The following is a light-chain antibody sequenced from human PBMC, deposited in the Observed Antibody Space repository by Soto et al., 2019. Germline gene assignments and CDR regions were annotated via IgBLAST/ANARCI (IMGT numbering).Light chain of an antibody. J-gene: IGKJ5*01. CDR2: RAS. CDR3: QQYYSYYT. Sequence: DIQMTQSPSTLSAYVGDRVNITWRASQGISRWLAWYQQKPGKAPMVLIYRASSLERGVSSRFSGSGSGTESTLTISRLQPDDLATYYCQQYYSYYTFGQGTRLVIK. CDR1: QGISRW. V-gene: IGKV1-5*03.